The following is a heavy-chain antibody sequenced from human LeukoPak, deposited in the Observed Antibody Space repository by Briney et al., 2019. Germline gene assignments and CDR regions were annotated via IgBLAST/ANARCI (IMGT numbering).Heavy chain of an antibody. CDR1: GFTFDDYA. J-gene: IGHJ4*02. CDR3: VGRDIVVVPAAYDY. Sequence: GGSLRLSCAASGFTFDDYAMHWVRQAPGKGLEWVSGISWNSGSIGYADSVKGRFTISRDNSKNTLYLQMNSLRAEDTAVYYCVGRDIVVVPAAYDYWGQGTLVTVSS. D-gene: IGHD2-2*01. CDR2: ISWNSGSI. V-gene: IGHV3-9*01.